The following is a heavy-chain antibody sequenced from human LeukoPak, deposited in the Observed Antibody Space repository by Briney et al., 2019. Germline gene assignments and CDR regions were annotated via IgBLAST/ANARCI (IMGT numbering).Heavy chain of an antibody. CDR1: GFTFSSYA. J-gene: IGHJ3*02. V-gene: IGHV3-23*01. D-gene: IGHD3-22*01. CDR2: ISGSGGST. CDR3: ARYYYDSSGQGGVYAFDI. Sequence: PGGSLRLSCAASGFTFSSYAMSWVRRAPGKGLEWVSAISGSGGSTYYADSVKGRFTISRDNAKNSLYLQMNSLRAEDTAVYYCARYYYDSSGQGGVYAFDIWGQGTMVTVSS.